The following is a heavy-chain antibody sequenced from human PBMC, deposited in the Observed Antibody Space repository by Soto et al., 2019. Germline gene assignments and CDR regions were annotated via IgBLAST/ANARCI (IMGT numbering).Heavy chain of an antibody. D-gene: IGHD2-15*01. V-gene: IGHV1-69*13. J-gene: IGHJ6*02. CDR1: GGSFSSYA. CDR3: ARGVVVVPLYYGMDV. CDR2: IIPIFGTA. Sequence: SVKVSCKASGGSFSSYAISWVRQAPGQGLGWMGGIIPIFGTANYAQKFQGRVTITADESTSTAYMELSNLRSEDTAVYYCARGVVVVPLYYGMDVWGQGTTVTVSS.